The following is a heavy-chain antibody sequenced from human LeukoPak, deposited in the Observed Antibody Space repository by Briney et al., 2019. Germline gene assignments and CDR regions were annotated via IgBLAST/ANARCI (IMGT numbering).Heavy chain of an antibody. D-gene: IGHD3-22*01. CDR3: AKDLLPGVYYYDSSGYYYYYGMDV. Sequence: KSGGSPGVRCAASGCTFSSYGMNWVRQAPGKGLEWVSYISSSSSTIYYADSVKGRFTISRDNAKNSLYLQMNSLRAEDTAVYYCAKDLLPGVYYYDSSGYYYYYGMDVWGQGTKVTVSS. V-gene: IGHV3-48*01. CDR1: GCTFSSYG. J-gene: IGHJ6*02. CDR2: ISSSSSTI.